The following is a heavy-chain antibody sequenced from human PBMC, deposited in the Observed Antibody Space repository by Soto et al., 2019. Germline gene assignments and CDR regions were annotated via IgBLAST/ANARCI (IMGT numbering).Heavy chain of an antibody. D-gene: IGHD1-7*01. CDR1: GFTFGDYA. J-gene: IGHJ6*02. CDR3: TRGITGTTFYYGMDV. Sequence: EVQLVESGGGLVKPGRSLRLSCTASGFTFGDYAMSWFRQAPGKGLEWVGCIRSKAYGGTTEYAASVKGRFTISRDDSKSIAYLQMNSLKTEDTAVYYCTRGITGTTFYYGMDVWGQGTTVTVSS. V-gene: IGHV3-49*05. CDR2: IRSKAYGGTT.